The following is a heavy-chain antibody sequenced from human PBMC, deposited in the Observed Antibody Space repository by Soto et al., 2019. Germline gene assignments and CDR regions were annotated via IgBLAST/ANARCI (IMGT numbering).Heavy chain of an antibody. Sequence: QVQLQQWGAGLLKPSETLSLTCAVYGGSFSGYYWSWIRQPPGKGLEWIGEINHSGSTNYNPSLKSRVTISGDTSKNQCSLKLSSVTAADTAVYYCASSRGGYGDYVFLLFWGQGTLVTVSS. J-gene: IGHJ4*02. D-gene: IGHD4-17*01. CDR1: GGSFSGYY. CDR2: INHSGST. V-gene: IGHV4-34*01. CDR3: ASSRGGYGDYVFLLF.